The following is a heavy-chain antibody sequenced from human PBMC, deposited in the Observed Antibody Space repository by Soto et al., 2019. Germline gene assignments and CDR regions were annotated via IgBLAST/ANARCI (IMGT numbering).Heavy chain of an antibody. Sequence: GGSVRLSCAASGFTFSSYWMHWVRQVPEKGLVWVSRINSDGSITNYADAVKGRFTISRDNVKNTLYLQMNSLRAEDTAVYYCVRYPRSVGGSYRPDYWGQGTLVTVSS. CDR3: VRYPRSVGGSYRPDY. D-gene: IGHD3-16*02. CDR2: INSDGSIT. J-gene: IGHJ4*02. CDR1: GFTFSSYW. V-gene: IGHV3-74*01.